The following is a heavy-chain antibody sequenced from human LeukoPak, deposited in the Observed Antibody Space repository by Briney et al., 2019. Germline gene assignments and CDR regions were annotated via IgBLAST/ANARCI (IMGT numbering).Heavy chain of an antibody. CDR2: IYHSGST. CDR3: ATQSGSGRFDY. V-gene: IGHV4-59*08. Sequence: SETLSLTCTVSGGSISSYYWNWIRQPPGKGLEWIGYIYHSGSTYYNPSLKSRVTISVDRSKNQFSLKLSSVTAADTAVYYCATQSGSGRFDYWGQGTLVTVSS. D-gene: IGHD3-3*01. CDR1: GGSISSYY. J-gene: IGHJ4*02.